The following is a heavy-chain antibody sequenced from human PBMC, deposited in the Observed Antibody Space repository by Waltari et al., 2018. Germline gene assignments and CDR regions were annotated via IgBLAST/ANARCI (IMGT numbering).Heavy chain of an antibody. CDR2: ISSSGSTI. CDR1: GFTFSSDE. CDR3: AREGGVPDGYNLGFDY. V-gene: IGHV3-48*03. J-gene: IGHJ4*02. Sequence: EVQLVESGGGLVQPGGSLRLSCAAAGFTFSSDEMNWVLQAPGKGVEWVSYISSSGSTIYYADSVKGRFTISRDNAKNSLYLQMNSLRAEDTAVYYCAREGGVPDGYNLGFDYWGQGTLVTVSS. D-gene: IGHD5-12*01.